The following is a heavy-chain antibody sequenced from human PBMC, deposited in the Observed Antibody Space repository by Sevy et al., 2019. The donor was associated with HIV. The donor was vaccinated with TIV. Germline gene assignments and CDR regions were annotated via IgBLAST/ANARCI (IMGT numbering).Heavy chain of an antibody. CDR1: GGSISSGDYS. V-gene: IGHV4-30-2*01. CDR2: IYHSGST. Sequence: SETLSLTCAVSGGSISSGDYSWSWIRQPPGKGLEWIGYIYHSGSTYYNPSLKSRVTISVDRSRNQFSLKLNSVTAADTAVYYCARGHAPLNPRGYCSGGSCFPDYWGLGTLVTVSS. D-gene: IGHD2-15*01. J-gene: IGHJ4*02. CDR3: ARGHAPLNPRGYCSGGSCFPDY.